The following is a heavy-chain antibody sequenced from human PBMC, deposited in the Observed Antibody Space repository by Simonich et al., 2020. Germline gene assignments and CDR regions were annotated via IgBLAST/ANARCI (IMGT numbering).Heavy chain of an antibody. V-gene: IGHV4-34*01. CDR2: INHSGST. Sequence: QVQLQQWGAGLLKPSETLSLTCAVYGGSFSGYYWSWIRQPPGKGLEWMGEINHSGSTNTNPSLKSRVTISVDTSKNQFSRKLSSVTAADTAVYYCARHLQLGPFDYWGQGTLVTVSS. CDR1: GGSFSGYY. D-gene: IGHD1-1*01. CDR3: ARHLQLGPFDY. J-gene: IGHJ4*02.